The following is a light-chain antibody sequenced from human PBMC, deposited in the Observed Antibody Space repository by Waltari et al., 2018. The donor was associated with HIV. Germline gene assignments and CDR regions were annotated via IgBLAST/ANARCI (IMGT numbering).Light chain of an antibody. CDR1: SSDFGGYNY. CDR3: SSYTSSSTLWV. Sequence: QSALTQPASLSGSPGQSIPISCPGTSSDFGGYNYVSWYQQHPGKAPKLMIYDVSNRPSGVSNRFSGSKSGNTASLTISGLQAEDEADYYCSSYTSSSTLWVFGGGTKLTVL. J-gene: IGLJ3*02. CDR2: DVS. V-gene: IGLV2-14*03.